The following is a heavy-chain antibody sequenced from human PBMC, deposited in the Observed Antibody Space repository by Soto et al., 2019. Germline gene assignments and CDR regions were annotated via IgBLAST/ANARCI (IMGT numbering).Heavy chain of an antibody. V-gene: IGHV4-39*01. J-gene: IGHJ5*02. D-gene: IGHD6-25*01. Sequence: QLQLQESGPGLVKPSETLSLTCTVSGGSISSSDFYWGWLRQTPGKGREFIGSMYYSGTTYYTPSLKTRVTISVDTSKIQFTLKLISVTAADTAVYYCAVVDSTGNWFDPWGEGAMVTVSS. CDR3: AVVDSTGNWFDP. CDR1: GGSISSSDFY. CDR2: MYYSGTT.